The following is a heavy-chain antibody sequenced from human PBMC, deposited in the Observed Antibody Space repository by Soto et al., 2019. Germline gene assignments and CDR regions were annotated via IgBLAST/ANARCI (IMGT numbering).Heavy chain of an antibody. V-gene: IGHV3-74*01. J-gene: IGHJ1*01. CDR3: AMTSNG. D-gene: IGHD5-18*01. CDR2: ISSDGSGT. CDR1: GFTFSTYW. Sequence: EVQLVESGGGLVQPGGSLRLSYAASGFTFSTYWMHWVRQAPGKGLVWVSRISSDGSGTSYADSVKGRFTISRDNAKNTLYLQMNSLRAEDTAVYYCAMTSNGWGQGTLVTVSS.